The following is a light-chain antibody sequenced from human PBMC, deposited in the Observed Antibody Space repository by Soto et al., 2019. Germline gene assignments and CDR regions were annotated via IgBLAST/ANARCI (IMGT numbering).Light chain of an antibody. J-gene: IGKJ4*01. CDR3: QRSFSTPLT. CDR2: AAS. Sequence: DIQMTQSPCSLSASVGDRVTITCRASQSISSYLHWYQQKPGKARKLLIYAASSLQSGVPSRFSGSGSGTDFTLTISSLQPEDFATYYCQRSFSTPLTFGGGTKVEIK. CDR1: QSISSY. V-gene: IGKV1-39*01.